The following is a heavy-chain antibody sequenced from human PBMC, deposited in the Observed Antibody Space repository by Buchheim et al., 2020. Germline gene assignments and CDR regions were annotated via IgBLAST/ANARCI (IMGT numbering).Heavy chain of an antibody. CDR1: GFTFSSYS. CDR2: ISSSSSYI. V-gene: IGHV3-21*01. J-gene: IGHJ5*02. CDR3: AREPFLLWFGEFDD. D-gene: IGHD3-10*01. Sequence: EVQLVESGGGLVKPGGSLRLSCAASGFTFSSYSMNWVRQAPGTGREWVSSISSSSSYIYYADSVKGRFTISRDNAKNSLYLQMNSLRAEDTAVYYCAREPFLLWFGEFDDWGQGTL.